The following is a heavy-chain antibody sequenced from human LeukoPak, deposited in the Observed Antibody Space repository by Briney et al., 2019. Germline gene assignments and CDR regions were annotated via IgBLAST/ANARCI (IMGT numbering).Heavy chain of an antibody. CDR3: ARDFLTILGAFDI. CDR2: ISSSSNYI. CDR1: GFTFSSYN. J-gene: IGHJ3*02. V-gene: IGHV3-21*01. Sequence: PGGSLRLSCAASGFTFSSYNMNWVHQAPGKGLEWVSSISSSSNYIYYADSVKGRFTISRDNAKNSLYLQMNSLRAEDTAVYYCARDFLTILGAFDIWGQGTMVTVSS. D-gene: IGHD3-9*01.